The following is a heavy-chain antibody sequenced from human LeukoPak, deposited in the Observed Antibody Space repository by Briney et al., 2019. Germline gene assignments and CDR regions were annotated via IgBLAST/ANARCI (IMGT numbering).Heavy chain of an antibody. D-gene: IGHD3-22*01. CDR2: IYYSGST. Sequence: PSETLSLTCTVSGGSISSYYWSWIRQPPGKGLEWIGYIYYSGSTNYNPSLKSRVTISVDTSKNQFSLKLSSVTAADTAVYYCTSGYYYLSFDYWGQGTLVTVSS. J-gene: IGHJ4*02. CDR1: GGSISSYY. V-gene: IGHV4-59*01. CDR3: TSGYYYLSFDY.